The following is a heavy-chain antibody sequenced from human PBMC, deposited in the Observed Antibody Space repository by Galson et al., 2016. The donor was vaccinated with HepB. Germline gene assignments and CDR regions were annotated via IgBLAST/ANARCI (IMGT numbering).Heavy chain of an antibody. Sequence: ETLSLTCTVSGESISNTRYYWGWIRQPPGKGLEWIGSINYSGNSDHNPSLKSRVIISKDTSKNQFSLKLTSVTAADTAVYYCARHRGLGLWGYWGQGSLVTVSS. CDR3: ARHRGLGLWGY. J-gene: IGHJ4*02. CDR2: INYSGNS. CDR1: GESISNTRYY. V-gene: IGHV4-39*01. D-gene: IGHD4/OR15-4a*01.